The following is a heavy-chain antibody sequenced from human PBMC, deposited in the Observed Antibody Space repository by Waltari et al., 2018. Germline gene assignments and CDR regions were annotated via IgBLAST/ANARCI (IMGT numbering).Heavy chain of an antibody. CDR3: VKGLQLYYYFGMDV. CDR1: GFTFSSYW. CDR2: INSDGSST. J-gene: IGHJ6*02. Sequence: EVQLVESGGGLVQPGGSLRVSGAASGFTFSSYWMHWVRQAPGKGLVWVSRINSDGSSTSNADSVKGRFTISRDNAKNTLYLQMNSLRAEKTALYYCVKGLQLYYYFGMDVWGQGTTVTVS. V-gene: IGHV3-74*01.